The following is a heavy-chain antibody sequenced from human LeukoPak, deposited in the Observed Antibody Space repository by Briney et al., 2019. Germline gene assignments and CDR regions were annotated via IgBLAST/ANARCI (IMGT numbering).Heavy chain of an antibody. D-gene: IGHD5-18*01. CDR1: GYTFTSYD. J-gene: IGHJ4*02. Sequence: ASVKVSCKASGYTFTSYDINWVLQATGQGLEWMGWMNPNSGNTGYAQKFQGRVTMTRNTSISTAYMELSSLRSEDTAVYYCARGPRRGYSYVQDFDYWGQGTPVTVSS. V-gene: IGHV1-8*01. CDR3: ARGPRRGYSYVQDFDY. CDR2: MNPNSGNT.